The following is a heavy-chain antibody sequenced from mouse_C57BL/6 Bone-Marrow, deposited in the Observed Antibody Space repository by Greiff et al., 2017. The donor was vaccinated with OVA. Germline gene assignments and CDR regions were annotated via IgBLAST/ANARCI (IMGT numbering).Heavy chain of an antibody. CDR1: GYAFTNYL. J-gene: IGHJ2*01. CDR2: INPGSGGT. V-gene: IGHV1-54*01. Sequence: QVQLQQSGAELVRPGTSVKVSCKASGYAFTNYLIEWVKQRPGQGLEWIGVINPGSGGTNYNEKFKGKATLTADKSSSTAYMQLSILTSEDSAVYFGARDYYGSSSVFDYWGQGTTLTVSS. D-gene: IGHD1-1*01. CDR3: ARDYYGSSSVFDY.